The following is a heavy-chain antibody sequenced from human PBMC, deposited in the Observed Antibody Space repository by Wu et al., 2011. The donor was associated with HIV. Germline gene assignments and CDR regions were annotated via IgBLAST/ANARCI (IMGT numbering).Heavy chain of an antibody. V-gene: IGHV1-69*14. CDR1: GGTFSRYA. CDR2: IIAIFGTA. D-gene: IGHD3-10*01. Sequence: QVQLVQSGAEVKKPGSSVKVSCKASGGTFSRYAISWVRQAPGQGLEWMGRIIAIFGTAKYAQKFQGRVTITADKSTSTAYMELSSLRSEDTAVYYCASQPPSMIRGIIYNWFESWGQGTQVTVSS. CDR3: ASQPPSMIRGIIYNWFES. J-gene: IGHJ5*01.